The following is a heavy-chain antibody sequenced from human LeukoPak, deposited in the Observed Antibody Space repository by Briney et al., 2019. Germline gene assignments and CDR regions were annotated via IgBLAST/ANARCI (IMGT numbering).Heavy chain of an antibody. J-gene: IGHJ4*02. CDR3: AREKCIDY. CDR1: GFTFSSYN. Sequence: GGSLRLSCAASGFTFSSYNMTWVRQAPGKGLEWVSSISSSSSYIYYADSVKGRFTISRVNAKNSLYLQVNSLGAEDTAVYYCAREKCIDYWGQGTLVTVSS. V-gene: IGHV3-21*01. CDR2: ISSSSSYI.